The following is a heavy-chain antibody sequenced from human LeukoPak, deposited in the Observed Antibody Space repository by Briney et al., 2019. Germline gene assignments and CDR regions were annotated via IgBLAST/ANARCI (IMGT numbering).Heavy chain of an antibody. D-gene: IGHD2-2*01. J-gene: IGHJ4*02. CDR3: ARGRGCSSMSCYPDY. V-gene: IGHV3-21*01. CDR1: GFSFSGYS. CDR2: ISPSRSYI. Sequence: GGSLRISCAASGFSFSGYSINWVRQAPGKGPEWVSSISPSRSYIYYADSVKGRFTISRDNAKNSVYLQMNSLRAEDTAVYYCARGRGCSSMSCYPDYWGQGTLVTVSS.